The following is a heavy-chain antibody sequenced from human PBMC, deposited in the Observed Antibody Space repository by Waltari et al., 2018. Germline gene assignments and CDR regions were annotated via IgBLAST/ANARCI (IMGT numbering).Heavy chain of an antibody. CDR2: MKTDGSTT. V-gene: IGHV3-74*01. CDR1: GFIFSNYW. D-gene: IGHD6-13*01. J-gene: IGHJ4*02. CDR3: AAYSGSWY. Sequence: EVQLVESGGGLVQPGGSLRLSCAASGFIFSNYWMHWLRQAPGKGPVGVSKMKTDGSTTRYTVSVEGRFTISRDNARNMLYLQMNSLRAEDTALYYCAAYSGSWYWGQGTLVTVSS.